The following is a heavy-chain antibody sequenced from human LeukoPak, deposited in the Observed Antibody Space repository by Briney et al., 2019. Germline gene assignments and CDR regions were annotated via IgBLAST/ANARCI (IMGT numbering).Heavy chain of an antibody. CDR1: GYTFTSYG. V-gene: IGHV1-8*03. CDR3: ARAGPDAFDI. J-gene: IGHJ3*02. CDR2: MNPNSGNT. Sequence: ASVKVSCKASGYTFTSYGISWVRQAPGQGLEWMGWMNPNSGNTGYAQKFQGRVTITRNTSISTAYMELSSLRSEDTAVYYCARAGPDAFDIWGQGTMVTVSS.